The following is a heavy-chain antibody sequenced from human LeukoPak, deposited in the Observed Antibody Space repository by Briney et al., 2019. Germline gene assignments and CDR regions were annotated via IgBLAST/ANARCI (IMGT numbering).Heavy chain of an antibody. CDR1: GVTLSNYA. J-gene: IGHJ2*01. Sequence: PGGSLRLSCVASGVTLSNYAMSWARQAPGKGLEWVSGISSSGSGGNTYYADSVKGRFTIFRGSSRNTLFLHMNTLRAEDTAIYYCAKDRTVGASYWYFDLWGRGTLVTVSS. V-gene: IGHV3-23*01. CDR3: AKDRTVGASYWYFDL. D-gene: IGHD1-26*01. CDR2: ISSSGSGGNT.